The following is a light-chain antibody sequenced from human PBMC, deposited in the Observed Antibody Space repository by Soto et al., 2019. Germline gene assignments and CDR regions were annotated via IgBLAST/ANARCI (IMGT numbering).Light chain of an antibody. CDR1: QSVTSD. Sequence: EIVMTQSPATLSVSPGERATLSCRASQSVTSDLAWYQQKPGQAPRLLIYGTFTRATGIPARFSGSGSGTEFTLTISSLQSEDFALYYCQQYHNWPPTFGGGTKVDI. V-gene: IGKV3-15*01. CDR3: QQYHNWPPT. CDR2: GTF. J-gene: IGKJ4*01.